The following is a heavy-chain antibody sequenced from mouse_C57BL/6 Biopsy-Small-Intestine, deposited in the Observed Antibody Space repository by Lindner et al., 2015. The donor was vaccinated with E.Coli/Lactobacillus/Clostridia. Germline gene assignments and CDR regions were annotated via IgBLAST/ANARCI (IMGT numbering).Heavy chain of an antibody. CDR1: GYAFSSSW. V-gene: IGHV1-82*01. CDR2: IYPGDGDT. J-gene: IGHJ3*01. Sequence: VQLQESGPELVKPGASVKISCKASGYAFSSSWMNWVKQRPGKGLEWIGRIYPGDGDTNYNGKFKGKATLTADKSSSIAYMQLSSLTSEDSAVYFCARKEEFSFAYWGQGTLVTVSA. CDR3: ARKEEFSFAY.